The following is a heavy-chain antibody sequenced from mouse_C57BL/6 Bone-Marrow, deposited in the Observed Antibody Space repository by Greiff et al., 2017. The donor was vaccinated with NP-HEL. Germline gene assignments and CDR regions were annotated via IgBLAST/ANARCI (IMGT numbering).Heavy chain of an antibody. CDR3: ARLGLYYGYGAGAMDY. D-gene: IGHD2-2*01. CDR1: GYTFTSYW. V-gene: IGHV1-72*01. J-gene: IGHJ4*01. Sequence: QVQLQQPGAELVKPGASVKLSCKASGYTFTSYWMHWVKQRPGRGLEWIGRIDPNSGGTKYNEKFKSKATLTVDKPSSTAYMQRSSLTSEDSAVYYCARLGLYYGYGAGAMDYWGQGTSVTVSS. CDR2: IDPNSGGT.